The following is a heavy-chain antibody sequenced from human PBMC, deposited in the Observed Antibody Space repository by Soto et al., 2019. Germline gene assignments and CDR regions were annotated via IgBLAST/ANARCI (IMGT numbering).Heavy chain of an antibody. V-gene: IGHV1-46*01. J-gene: IGHJ5*02. Sequence: ASVTVSCKTSGYPFINFYVHWVRQAPGQGLEWLGNINPRADSTVYAPKFEDRVSMTRDTSTSTVYRELSSLTSDDTAMYYCAREFPSTYWFDPWGHGTLVTVSS. D-gene: IGHD3-16*01. CDR3: AREFPSTYWFDP. CDR1: GYPFINFY. CDR2: INPRADST.